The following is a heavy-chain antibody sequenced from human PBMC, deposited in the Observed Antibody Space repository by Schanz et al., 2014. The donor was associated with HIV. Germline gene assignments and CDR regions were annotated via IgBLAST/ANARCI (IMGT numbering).Heavy chain of an antibody. Sequence: QVQLVESGGGVVQPGRSLRLSCAGSGLTFSSYGMHWVRQAPGKGLEWVAVISYDGSNKYYADSVKGRFTISRDNSKNTLYLQMNSLRAEDTAVYYCAKGQRGIVRGDIDYWGQGTLVTVSS. V-gene: IGHV3-30*18. D-gene: IGHD3-10*01. CDR3: AKGQRGIVRGDIDY. CDR1: GLTFSSYG. J-gene: IGHJ4*02. CDR2: ISYDGSNK.